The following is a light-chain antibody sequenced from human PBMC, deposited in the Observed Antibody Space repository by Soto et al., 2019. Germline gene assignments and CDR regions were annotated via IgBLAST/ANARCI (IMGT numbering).Light chain of an antibody. V-gene: IGKV1-5*01. CDR1: QSISVW. J-gene: IGKJ1*01. Sequence: DIQMTQSPSSLSASVGDRVTITCRASQSISVWLAWYQQKPGKAPRLLIYDASSLESGVPSRFSGRGSGTEFSLTISSLQPDDFASYYCQQYKNWPRTFGQGTKVDIK. CDR2: DAS. CDR3: QQYKNWPRT.